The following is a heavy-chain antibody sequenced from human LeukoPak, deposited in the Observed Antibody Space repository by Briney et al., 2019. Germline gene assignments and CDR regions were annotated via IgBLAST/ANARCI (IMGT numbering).Heavy chain of an antibody. CDR1: GFTVSSNY. CDR3: VRSYRDLTGYYNHFDY. J-gene: IGHJ4*02. Sequence: GGSLRLSCAASGFTVSSNYMSWVRQAPGKGLEWVSVIYSGGSTYYADSVKGRFTVSRDDSKNTVDLQMDSLRADDTAVYYCVRSYRDLTGYYNHFDYWGQGNLVTVSS. CDR2: IYSGGST. V-gene: IGHV3-53*05. D-gene: IGHD3-9*01.